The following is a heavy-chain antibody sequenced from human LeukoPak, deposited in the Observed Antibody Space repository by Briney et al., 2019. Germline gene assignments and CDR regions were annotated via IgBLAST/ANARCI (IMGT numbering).Heavy chain of an antibody. CDR3: AKERHIVVVAFDI. D-gene: IGHD2-21*01. J-gene: IGHJ3*02. V-gene: IGHV3-21*04. CDR2: ISSSSSYI. CDR1: GFTFSSYS. Sequence: PGGSLRLSCAASGFTFSSYSMNWVRQAPGKGLEWVSSISSSSSYIYYADSVKGRFTISRDNSKNTLYLQMNSLRAEDTAVYYCAKERHIVVVAFDIWGQGTMVTVSS.